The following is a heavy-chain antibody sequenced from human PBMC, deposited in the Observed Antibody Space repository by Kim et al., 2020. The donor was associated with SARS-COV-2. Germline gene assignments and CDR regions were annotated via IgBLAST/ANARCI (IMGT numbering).Heavy chain of an antibody. CDR2: ISGSGGST. J-gene: IGHJ1*01. CDR3: VVTWQWLVQGDYFQH. Sequence: GGSLRLSCAASGFTFSSYAMSWVRQAPGKGLEWVSAISGSGGSTYYADSVKGRFTISRDNSKNTLYLQMNSVRAEDTAVYYCVVTWQWLVQGDYFQHWGQGTLVTVSS. V-gene: IGHV3-23*01. D-gene: IGHD6-19*01. CDR1: GFTFSSYA.